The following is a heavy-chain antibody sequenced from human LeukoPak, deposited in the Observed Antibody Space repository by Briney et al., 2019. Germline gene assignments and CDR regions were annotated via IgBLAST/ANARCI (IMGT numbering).Heavy chain of an antibody. CDR2: ISSSSSYI. D-gene: IGHD6-6*01. J-gene: IGHJ5*02. Sequence: PGGSLRLSCAASGFTFSSYSTNWVRQAPGKGLEWVSSISSSSSYIYYADSVKGRFTISRDNAKNSLYLQMNSLRAEDTAVYYCARDQGGIAARRFDPWGQGTLVTVSS. CDR1: GFTFSSYS. V-gene: IGHV3-21*01. CDR3: ARDQGGIAARRFDP.